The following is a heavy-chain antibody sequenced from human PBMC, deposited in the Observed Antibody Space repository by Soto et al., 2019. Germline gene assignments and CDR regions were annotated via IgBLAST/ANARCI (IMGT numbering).Heavy chain of an antibody. Sequence: PLRAVSFSGSAHGFTLSGYGRKSARHKQRKGLECVSAIGVYANTYYADSLNGRFTISLDDSRNTEHLQLNSQRLDDTAVYFCANESAMGSPRTYVDFWGQGTLVTDSP. V-gene: IGHV3-23*01. CDR2: IGVYANT. CDR1: GFTLSGYG. D-gene: IGHD1-26*01. J-gene: IGHJ4*02. CDR3: ANESAMGSPRTYVDF.